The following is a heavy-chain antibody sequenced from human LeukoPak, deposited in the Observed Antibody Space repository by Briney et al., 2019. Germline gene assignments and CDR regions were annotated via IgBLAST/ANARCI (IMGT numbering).Heavy chain of an antibody. D-gene: IGHD3-3*01. CDR2: ISDSGGRT. CDR3: ATITIFGVAPEGY. CDR1: GFTFSSYA. V-gene: IGHV3-23*01. Sequence: GGSLRLSCAASGFTFSSYAMNWVRQAPGKGLEWVSAISDSGGRTYYADSVKGRFTISRDNSKNTLYLQMNSLRAEDTAVYYCATITIFGVAPEGYWGQGTLVTVSS. J-gene: IGHJ4*02.